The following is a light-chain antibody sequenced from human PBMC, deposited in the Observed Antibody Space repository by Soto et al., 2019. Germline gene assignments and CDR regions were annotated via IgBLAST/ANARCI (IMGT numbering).Light chain of an antibody. J-gene: IGLJ1*01. V-gene: IGLV2-8*01. CDR3: TSYAVSNSHV. Sequence: QSALTQPPSASGSPGQSVTISCTGTSSDVGRYNFVSWYQQYPGKAPKLLIYEVTKRPSGVPDRFSGSKSGNTASLTVSGLQAEDEADYYCTSYAVSNSHVFGTGTKLTVL. CDR1: SSDVGRYNF. CDR2: EVT.